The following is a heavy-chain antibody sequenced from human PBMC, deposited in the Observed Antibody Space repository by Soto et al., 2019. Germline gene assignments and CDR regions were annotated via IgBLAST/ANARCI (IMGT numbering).Heavy chain of an antibody. V-gene: IGHV3-7*03. CDR3: AREDWYYFDY. J-gene: IGHJ4*02. D-gene: IGHD3-9*01. CDR1: GFSFRSSW. CDR2: INQDGSAN. Sequence: EVHLVESGGGLVQPGGSLRLSCAASGFSFRSSWMSWVRQAPGKGLQWVANINQDGSANYYAASVRGRFTISRDNADNSLYLQMNSLRAEDTALYYCAREDWYYFDYWGQGTLVTVSS.